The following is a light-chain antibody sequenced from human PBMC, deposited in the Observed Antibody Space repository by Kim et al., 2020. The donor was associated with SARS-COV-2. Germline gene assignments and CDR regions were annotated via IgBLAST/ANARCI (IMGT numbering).Light chain of an antibody. Sequence: VGNKVTSNGRPGRSISARLAGYPQKQGKAPKLLIYEASIWKGGVPSRFSGGGFGTDFTLPIGSLQPEDFAPYSCKQIGSYSWTFGPRTKV. CDR2: EAS. CDR1: RSISAR. J-gene: IGKJ1*01. V-gene: IGKV1-5*01. CDR3: KQIGSYSWT.